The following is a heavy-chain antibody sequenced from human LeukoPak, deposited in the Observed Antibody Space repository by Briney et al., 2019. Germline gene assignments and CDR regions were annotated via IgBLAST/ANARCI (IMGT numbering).Heavy chain of an antibody. J-gene: IGHJ4*02. D-gene: IGHD3-22*01. CDR1: GFIFSSYA. V-gene: IGHV3-30*04. Sequence: GRSLRLSCAASGFIFSSYAMHWVRQAPGKGLEWVAITSSDGSDTYYADSVKGRFTISRDNSKNTLYLQMNSLRPEDTAVYYCARDRYYSDSRGYYYPSYYFDYWGQGSLVTVSS. CDR2: TSSDGSDT. CDR3: ARDRYYSDSRGYYYPSYYFDY.